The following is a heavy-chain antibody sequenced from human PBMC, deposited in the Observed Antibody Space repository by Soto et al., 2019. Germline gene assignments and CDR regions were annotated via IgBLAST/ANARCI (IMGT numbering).Heavy chain of an antibody. CDR1: GLTVGGNY. Sequence: EVQLAESGGGLIQPGGSLRLSCAASGLTVGGNYMSWVRQAPEKGLEWVSGFYTGGNTYYADSVKGRFTISRDNSKNTLYLQMNSLRAEDTAVYYCARDLRGFSDVWGQGTTVTVSS. CDR3: ARDLRGFSDV. V-gene: IGHV3-53*01. J-gene: IGHJ6*02. CDR2: FYTGGNT.